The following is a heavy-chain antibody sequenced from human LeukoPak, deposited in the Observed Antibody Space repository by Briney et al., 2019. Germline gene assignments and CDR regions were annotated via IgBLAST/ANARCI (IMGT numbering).Heavy chain of an antibody. CDR1: GGTFSSYA. CDR3: ASEIPAAGITY. D-gene: IGHD6-13*01. V-gene: IGHV1-69*04. CDR2: IIPILGIA. J-gene: IGHJ4*02. Sequence: LVKVSCKASGGTFSSYAISWVRQAPGQGLEWMGRIIPILGIANYAQKFQGRVTITADKSTSTAYMELSSLRSEDTAVYYCASEIPAAGITYWGQGTLVTVSS.